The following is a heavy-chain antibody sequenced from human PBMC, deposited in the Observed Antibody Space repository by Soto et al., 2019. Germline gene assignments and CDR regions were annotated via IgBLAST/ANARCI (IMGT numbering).Heavy chain of an antibody. CDR3: ASMDLRFLEWLSPVAFDI. CDR1: GFTFSSYA. J-gene: IGHJ3*02. Sequence: GGSLRLSCAASGFTFSSYAMSWVRQAPGKGLEWVSAISGSGGSTYYADSVKGRFTISRDNSKNTLYLQMNSLRAEDTAVYYCASMDLRFLEWLSPVAFDIWGQGTMVTVSS. D-gene: IGHD3-3*01. V-gene: IGHV3-23*01. CDR2: ISGSGGST.